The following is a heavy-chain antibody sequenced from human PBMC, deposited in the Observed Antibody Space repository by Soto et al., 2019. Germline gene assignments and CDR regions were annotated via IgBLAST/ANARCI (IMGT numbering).Heavy chain of an antibody. J-gene: IGHJ5*02. CDR1: GGSISSSDHY. Sequence: SETLSLTCTVSGGSISSSDHYWAWIRQPPGKGLEWLATIYYSGSIYYSPSLKSRATISVDTSKNQISLNLTSVTAADTALYYCARHRINRGSWYWVDPWGQGTLVTVSS. D-gene: IGHD6-13*01. CDR2: IYYSGSI. V-gene: IGHV4-39*01. CDR3: ARHRINRGSWYWVDP.